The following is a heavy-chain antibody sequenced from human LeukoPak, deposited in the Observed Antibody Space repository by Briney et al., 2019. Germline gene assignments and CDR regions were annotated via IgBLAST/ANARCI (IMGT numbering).Heavy chain of an antibody. J-gene: IGHJ4*02. Sequence: SETLSLNCTVFGYSISSGYCWGWIRQPPGKELEWIGNICHGESTYYNPSLYNPSLKSRVTISVDTSKNQFSLKLSSVTAADTAVYYCARNTPRGYYFDYWGQGTLVTVSS. V-gene: IGHV4-38-2*02. CDR1: GYSISSGYC. CDR2: ICHGEST. CDR3: ARNTPRGYYFDY. D-gene: IGHD1/OR15-1a*01.